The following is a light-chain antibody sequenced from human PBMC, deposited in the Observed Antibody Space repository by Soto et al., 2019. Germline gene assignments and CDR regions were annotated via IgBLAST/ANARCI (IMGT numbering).Light chain of an antibody. Sequence: SGLTQPASGSGSPGQSITISCTGTSSDVGSYNYVSWYQQHPGKAPKLMIYEVSDRPSGISSRFSGSKSGNTASLTISGLQTEDEADYYCSSYTSSSTLFGTGTKVTV. J-gene: IGLJ1*01. CDR2: EVS. CDR3: SSYTSSSTL. V-gene: IGLV2-14*01. CDR1: SSDVGSYNY.